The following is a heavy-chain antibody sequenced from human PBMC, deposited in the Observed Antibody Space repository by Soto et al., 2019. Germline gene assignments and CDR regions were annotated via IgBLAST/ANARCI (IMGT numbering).Heavy chain of an antibody. D-gene: IGHD6-13*01. CDR2: IYSGGAT. CDR1: GFSVSTSH. V-gene: IGHV3-53*01. J-gene: IGHJ6*02. CDR3: ARDFQQQLLGSYYYYGMDV. Sequence: GGSLRLSCAAAGFSVSTSHISWVRQAPGKGLEWVSVIYSGGATHYAVSVKGRLIISRDKSKNTLSLQMNSLRAEDTAVYYCARDFQQQLLGSYYYYGMDVWGQGTTVTVSS.